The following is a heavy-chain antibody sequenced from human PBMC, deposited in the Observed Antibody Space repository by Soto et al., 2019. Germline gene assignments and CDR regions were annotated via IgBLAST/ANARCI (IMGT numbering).Heavy chain of an antibody. V-gene: IGHV1-46*01. Sequence: ASVKVSCKASGYIFTDHYIHWVRQAPGQGLEWVGIINPSGGSTNYLQKFQGRSTMTRDTSTSTVYMELSSLRSEDTAVYFCARADYYDSSGFYYDCWGQGSLVTVSS. D-gene: IGHD3-22*01. J-gene: IGHJ4*02. CDR1: GYIFTDHY. CDR2: INPSGGST. CDR3: ARADYYDSSGFYYDC.